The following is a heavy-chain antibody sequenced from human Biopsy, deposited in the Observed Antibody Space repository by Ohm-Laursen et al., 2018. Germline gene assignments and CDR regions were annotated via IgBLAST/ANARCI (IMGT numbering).Heavy chain of an antibody. CDR1: GFTFSRYA. Sequence: SLRLSCTAPGFTFSRYAMSWVRQAPGKGLEWVSAISGSGRTYYADSVKGRFTISRDNSKNTLYLQMNSLRVEDTAVYYCAKDWTSQYYYDSMDDYWGQGTLVTVSS. V-gene: IGHV3-23*01. CDR3: AKDWTSQYYYDSMDDY. J-gene: IGHJ4*02. CDR2: ISGSGRT. D-gene: IGHD3-22*01.